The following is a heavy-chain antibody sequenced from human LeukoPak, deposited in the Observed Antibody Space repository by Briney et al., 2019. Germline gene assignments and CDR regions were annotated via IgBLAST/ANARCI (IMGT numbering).Heavy chain of an antibody. Sequence: GGSLRLSCAASGFTFSSYAMSWVRQAPGKGLEWVSAISGSGGSTYYADSVKGRFTISRDNSKNTLYLQMNSLRAEDTAVYYCAKDYYDSSGYYYVAAFDIWSQGTMVTVSS. CDR3: AKDYYDSSGYYYVAAFDI. CDR1: GFTFSSYA. CDR2: ISGSGGST. D-gene: IGHD3-22*01. J-gene: IGHJ3*02. V-gene: IGHV3-23*01.